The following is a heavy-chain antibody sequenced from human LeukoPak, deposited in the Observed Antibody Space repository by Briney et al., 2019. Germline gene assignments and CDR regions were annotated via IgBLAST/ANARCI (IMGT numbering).Heavy chain of an antibody. CDR1: GGSFSGYY. Sequence: ASETLSLTCAVYGGSFSGYYWSWIRQPPGKGLEWIGEINHSGSTNYNPSLKSRVTISVDTSKNQFSLKLSSVTAADTAVYYCARRQYDDAFDIWGQGTMVTVSS. V-gene: IGHV4-34*01. CDR2: INHSGST. CDR3: ARRQYDDAFDI. D-gene: IGHD2-2*01. J-gene: IGHJ3*02.